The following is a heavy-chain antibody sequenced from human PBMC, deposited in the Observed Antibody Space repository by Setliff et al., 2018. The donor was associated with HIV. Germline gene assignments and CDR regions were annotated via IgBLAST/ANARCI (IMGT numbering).Heavy chain of an antibody. V-gene: IGHV1-2*06. J-gene: IGHJ3*02. Sequence: VASVKVSCKASGYIFTDYYMHWVRQAPGQELGWMGRINPNSGGTNYAQKFQGRVTMTRDTSISTAYTELSSLRSDDTAVYYCARVAWYYSFWSGLGDAFDIWGQGTMVTVSS. D-gene: IGHD3-3*01. CDR2: INPNSGGT. CDR1: GYIFTDYY. CDR3: ARVAWYYSFWSGLGDAFDI.